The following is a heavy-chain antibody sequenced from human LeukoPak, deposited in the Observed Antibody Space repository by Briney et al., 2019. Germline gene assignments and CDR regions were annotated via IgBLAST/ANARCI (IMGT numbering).Heavy chain of an antibody. J-gene: IGHJ4*02. Sequence: SETLSLTCTVSGDSISSSAYYWGWIRQSPGKGLEWIGNIYYSGSTYYNPSLKSRVTISVDTSKNQFSLKLSSVTAADTAVYYCARGLNWGQGTLVTVSS. V-gene: IGHV4-39*01. CDR2: IYYSGST. CDR1: GDSISSSAYY. D-gene: IGHD3-16*01. CDR3: ARGLN.